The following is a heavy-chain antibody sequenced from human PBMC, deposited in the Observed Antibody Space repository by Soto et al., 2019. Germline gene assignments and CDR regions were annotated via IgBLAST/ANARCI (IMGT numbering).Heavy chain of an antibody. CDR1: GYTFTSYG. CDR3: ARGLPYYDILTGYPYSYYYYGMDV. CDR2: ISAYNGNT. J-gene: IGHJ6*02. V-gene: IGHV1-18*01. Sequence: QVQLVQSGAEVKKPGASVKVSCKASGYTFTSYGISWVRQAPGQGLEWMGWISAYNGNTNYAQKRQGRVTMTTDTSTSTAYMELRSLRSDDTAVYYCARGLPYYDILTGYPYSYYYYGMDVWGQGTTVTVSS. D-gene: IGHD3-9*01.